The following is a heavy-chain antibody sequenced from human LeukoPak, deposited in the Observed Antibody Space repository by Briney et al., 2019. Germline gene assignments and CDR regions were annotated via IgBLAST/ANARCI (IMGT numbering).Heavy chain of an antibody. D-gene: IGHD6-13*01. Sequence: GGSLILSCAASGFTFSSYGMHWVRQAPGKGLEWVAVIWYDGSNKYYADSVKGRFTISRDNSKNTLYLQMNSLRAEDTAVYYCAKVVIAAAANDAFDIWGQGTMVTVSS. V-gene: IGHV3-30*02. J-gene: IGHJ3*02. CDR2: IWYDGSNK. CDR1: GFTFSSYG. CDR3: AKVVIAAAANDAFDI.